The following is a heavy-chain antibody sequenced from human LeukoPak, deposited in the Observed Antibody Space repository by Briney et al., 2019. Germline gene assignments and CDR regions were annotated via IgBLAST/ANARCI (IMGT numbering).Heavy chain of an antibody. CDR2: IKSDGSST. V-gene: IGHV3-74*03. J-gene: IGHJ3*02. D-gene: IGHD2-8*01. Sequence: GGSLRLSCAASGFNFGDYWMRWVRQAPGKGLEWVSHIKSDGSSTTYADSVEGRFTISRDNAKNTLYLQMNSLRVEDTAVYYCARGTKGCDIWGQGTMVTVSA. CDR1: GFNFGDYW. CDR3: ARGTKGCDI.